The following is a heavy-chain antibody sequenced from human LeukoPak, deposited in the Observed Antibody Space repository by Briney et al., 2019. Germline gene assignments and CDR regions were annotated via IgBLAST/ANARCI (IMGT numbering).Heavy chain of an antibody. CDR3: ARGRHSSWALYYYGMDV. CDR1: GGSFSGYY. V-gene: IGHV4-34*01. Sequence: PSETLSLTCAVYGGSFSGYYWSWIRQPPGKGLEWIGEINHSGSTNYNPSLKSRVTISVDTSKNQFSLKLSSVTAADTAVYYCARGRHSSWALYYYGMDVWGQGTTVTVSS. D-gene: IGHD6-13*01. J-gene: IGHJ6*02. CDR2: INHSGST.